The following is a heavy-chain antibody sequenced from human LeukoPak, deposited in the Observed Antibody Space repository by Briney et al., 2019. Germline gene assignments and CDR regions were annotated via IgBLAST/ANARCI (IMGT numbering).Heavy chain of an antibody. CDR1: GYSFTAYV. D-gene: IGHD3-9*01. Sequence: GASVKVSCKASGYSFTAYVIIWVRQAPGQGLEWMGGISTYNPNTNYAQKFQGSVTMTTDTSTSTVYMELRSLRSDDTAVYYCARSPARGYDILTNYNDYWGQGTLVTVSS. J-gene: IGHJ4*02. V-gene: IGHV1-18*01. CDR2: ISTYNPNT. CDR3: ARSPARGYDILTNYNDY.